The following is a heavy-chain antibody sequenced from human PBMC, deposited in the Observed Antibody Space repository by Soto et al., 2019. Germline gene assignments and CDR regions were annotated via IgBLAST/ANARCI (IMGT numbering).Heavy chain of an antibody. D-gene: IGHD2-15*01. J-gene: IGHJ5*02. CDR2: IYYSGST. V-gene: IGHV4-59*01. CDR3: ARGSGCSGGSCYDRSRIQARPNWFDP. Sequence: PSETLSLTCTVSGGSISSYYWSWIRQPPGKGLEWIGYIYYSGSTNYNPSLKSRVTISVDTSKNQFSLKLSSVTAADTAVYYCARGSGCSGGSCYDRSRIQARPNWFDPWGQGNLVTVSS. CDR1: GGSISSYY.